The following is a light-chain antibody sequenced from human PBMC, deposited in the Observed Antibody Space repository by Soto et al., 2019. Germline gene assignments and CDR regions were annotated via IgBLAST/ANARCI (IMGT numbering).Light chain of an antibody. CDR3: QQYNNSPTWT. Sequence: DIQMIQSPCTRSASVGGRVTITCRASQSSRSWLAWYQQKPGKAPKLLIYDASNLESGVPLRFSGSGSGTEFTLTISSLQPDDFGTYYCQQYNNSPTWTLGQGTKVDIK. J-gene: IGKJ1*01. CDR2: DAS. V-gene: IGKV1-5*01. CDR1: QSSRSW.